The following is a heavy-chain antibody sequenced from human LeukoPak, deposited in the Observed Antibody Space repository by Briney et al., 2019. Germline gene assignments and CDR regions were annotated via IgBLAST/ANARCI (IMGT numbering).Heavy chain of an antibody. D-gene: IGHD6-19*01. CDR1: GFTFSDYN. CDR2: ISSGSSYI. V-gene: IGHV3-21*01. J-gene: IGHJ4*02. Sequence: GGSLRLSCAASGFTFSDYNMNWVRQAPGKGLEWVSSISSGSSYIYYADSVKGRFTISRDNSKNTLYLQMDSLRAEDTAVFYCARGRGNSGWSYIDYWGQGTLVTVSS. CDR3: ARGRGNSGWSYIDY.